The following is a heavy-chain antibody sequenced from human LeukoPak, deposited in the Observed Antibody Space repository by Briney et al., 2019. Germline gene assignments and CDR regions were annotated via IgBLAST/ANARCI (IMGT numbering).Heavy chain of an antibody. CDR2: IKQDGSEK. J-gene: IGHJ4*02. CDR1: GFSFSNYG. CDR3: ARNSPERGYSYGPLGIYFDY. V-gene: IGHV3-7*01. D-gene: IGHD5-18*01. Sequence: PGGTQRLSCAASGFSFSNYGMNWVRQAPGKGLEWVANIKQDGSEKYYVDSVKGRFTISRDNAKNSLYLQMNSLRAADTAVYYCARNSPERGYSYGPLGIYFDYWGQGTLVTVSS.